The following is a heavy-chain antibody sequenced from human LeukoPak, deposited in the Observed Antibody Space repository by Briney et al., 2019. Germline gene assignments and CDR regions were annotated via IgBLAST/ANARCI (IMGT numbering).Heavy chain of an antibody. D-gene: IGHD6-6*01. J-gene: IGHJ6*03. CDR1: GGSISSYY. V-gene: IGHV4-4*07. Sequence: SETLSLTCTVSGGSISSYYWSWIRQPAGKGLEWIGRIYTSGSTNYNPSLKSRVTMSVDTSKNQFSLKLSSVTAADTAVYYCARADSEQLVSDYYHYMGVWGKGTTVTVSS. CDR2: IYTSGST. CDR3: ARADSEQLVSDYYHYMGV.